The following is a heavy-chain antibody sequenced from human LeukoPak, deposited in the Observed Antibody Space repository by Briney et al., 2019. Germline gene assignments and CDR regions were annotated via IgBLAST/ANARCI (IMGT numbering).Heavy chain of an antibody. V-gene: IGHV3-53*01. CDR2: IYSGGTT. Sequence: GGSLRLSCAASGFTVSSNYMSWVRQAPGKGLEWVSVIYSGGTTYYAGSVKGRFTLSRDNSKNTLYLEMNSLSPDDTAVYYCARGVEPLAANTLAYWGQGTLVTVSS. CDR1: GFTVSSNY. J-gene: IGHJ4*02. D-gene: IGHD1-14*01. CDR3: ARGVEPLAANTLAY.